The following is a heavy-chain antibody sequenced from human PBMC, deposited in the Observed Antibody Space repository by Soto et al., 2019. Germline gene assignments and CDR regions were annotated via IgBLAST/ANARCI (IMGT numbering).Heavy chain of an antibody. J-gene: IGHJ4*02. D-gene: IGHD6-13*01. CDR1: GHTFTSYY. CDR2: INPSGGST. Sequence: ASVKVSCKASGHTFTSYYMHWVRQAPGQGLEWMGIINPSGGSTSYAQKFQGRVTMTRDTSTSTVYMELSSLRSEDMAVYYCARASRDGPFDYWGQGTLVTVSS. CDR3: ARASRDGPFDY. V-gene: IGHV1-46*01.